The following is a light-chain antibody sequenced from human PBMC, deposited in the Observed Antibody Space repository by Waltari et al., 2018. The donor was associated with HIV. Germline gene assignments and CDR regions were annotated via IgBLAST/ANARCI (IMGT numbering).Light chain of an antibody. V-gene: IGLV1-47*01. CDR3: AVWDDSLRGGV. Sequence: QSVVTQPPSASGTPGQRVVISCSGSNSNIGSNSVNWYQQVPGAAPKILIYGDDQRFSGVPDRFSGSKSATSAALAISELRSEDEADYYCAVWDDSLRGGVFGGGTKLTVL. CDR1: NSNIGSNS. CDR2: GDD. J-gene: IGLJ3*02.